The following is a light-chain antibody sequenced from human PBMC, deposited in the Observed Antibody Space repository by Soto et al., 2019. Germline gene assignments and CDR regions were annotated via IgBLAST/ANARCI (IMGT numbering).Light chain of an antibody. CDR3: KQYKSYTPWT. CDR1: QSISTW. V-gene: IGKV1-5*01. CDR2: DAS. Sequence: DIQMTQSPSTLSASVGDRVAITCRASQSISTWLSWFQQKPGKAPKLLIYDASTLHSGVPSRFSGSGSVTEFTLTIGSLQPDDFATYYCKQYKSYTPWTFGQGPKVEIK. J-gene: IGKJ1*01.